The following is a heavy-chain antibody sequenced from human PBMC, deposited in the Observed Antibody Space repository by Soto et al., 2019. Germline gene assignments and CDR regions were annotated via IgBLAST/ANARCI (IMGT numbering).Heavy chain of an antibody. Sequence: SETLSLTCTVSGGSISSYYWSWIRQPPGKGLEWIGYIYYSGSTNYNPSLKSRVTISVDTSKNQFSLKLSSVTAADTAVYYCASTTEYSSSYIWDYYYMDVWGKGTTVTVSS. CDR1: GGSISSYY. D-gene: IGHD6-6*01. J-gene: IGHJ6*03. V-gene: IGHV4-59*01. CDR2: IYYSGST. CDR3: ASTTEYSSSYIWDYYYMDV.